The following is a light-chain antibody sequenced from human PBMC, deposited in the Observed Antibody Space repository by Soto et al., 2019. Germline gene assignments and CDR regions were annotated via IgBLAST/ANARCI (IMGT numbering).Light chain of an antibody. CDR1: SSDVGGYNY. J-gene: IGLJ2*01. Sequence: QSALTQPPSASGSPGQSVAISCTGTSSDVGGYNYVSWYQHHPGKAPKLMIYEVSKRPSGVPDRFSGSKSGNTASLTVSGLQPEDEADHYCSSYAGTKNVVFGGGTKLTVL. CDR3: SSYAGTKNVV. CDR2: EVS. V-gene: IGLV2-8*01.